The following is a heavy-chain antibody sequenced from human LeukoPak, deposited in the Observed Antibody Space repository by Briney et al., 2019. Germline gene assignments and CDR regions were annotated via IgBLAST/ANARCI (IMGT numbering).Heavy chain of an antibody. Sequence: GASVKVSCKASGYTFTGYYMHWVRQAPGQGLEWMGWINPYSGGTNYAQKFQGRVTMTRDTSISTAYMELSRLRSDDTAVYYCARESSGGAIFGVVIINSDPFDPWGQGTLVTVSS. J-gene: IGHJ5*02. D-gene: IGHD3-3*01. CDR2: INPYSGGT. CDR1: GYTFTGYY. CDR3: ARESSGGAIFGVVIINSDPFDP. V-gene: IGHV1-2*02.